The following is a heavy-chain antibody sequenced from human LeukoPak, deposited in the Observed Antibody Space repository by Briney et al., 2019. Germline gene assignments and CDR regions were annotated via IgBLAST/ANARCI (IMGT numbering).Heavy chain of an antibody. J-gene: IGHJ4*02. CDR2: ISGYNGKR. Sequence: ASVKVSCKAYGYSFTSYGITWVRQAPGQGLEWMGWISGYNGKRNYAQKIQGRVTMTADTSTSTAYMELRSLRSDDTAMYYCARDRATSGWYQDDYWGQGTQVTVSS. D-gene: IGHD6-19*01. CDR1: GYSFTSYG. V-gene: IGHV1-18*01. CDR3: ARDRATSGWYQDDY.